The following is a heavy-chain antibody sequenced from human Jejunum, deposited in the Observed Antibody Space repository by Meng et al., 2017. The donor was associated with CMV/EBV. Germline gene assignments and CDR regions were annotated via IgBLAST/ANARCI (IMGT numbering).Heavy chain of an antibody. Sequence: QVQIQQWGAGLSEASGTLSFTCAGLCGSFSVYYWNWIRQPPGKGLEWIWEINHSGTTNYNPSLKSRVTISVDTSKTQFSLKLSSVTAADTAVYYCAVDIVPAMGPGTPLTTNYWGQGTLVTVSS. V-gene: IGHV4-34*01. CDR1: CGSFSVYY. J-gene: IGHJ4*02. CDR2: INHSGTT. D-gene: IGHD5-12*01. CDR3: AVDIVPAMGPGTPLTTNY.